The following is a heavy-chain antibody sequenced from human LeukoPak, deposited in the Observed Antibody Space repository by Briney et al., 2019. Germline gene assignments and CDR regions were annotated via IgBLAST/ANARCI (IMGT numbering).Heavy chain of an antibody. Sequence: GGSLRLSCAASGFTFSTYAMNWVRQAPGKGLEWVSAITGSGVSTYYADSVKGRFTISRDNSKNTLYLQMNSLRAEDTARYYCAKVYRAHGDFHSFDVWGQGTMVAVSS. V-gene: IGHV3-23*01. J-gene: IGHJ3*01. CDR2: ITGSGVST. CDR3: AKVYRAHGDFHSFDV. CDR1: GFTFSTYA. D-gene: IGHD4-17*01.